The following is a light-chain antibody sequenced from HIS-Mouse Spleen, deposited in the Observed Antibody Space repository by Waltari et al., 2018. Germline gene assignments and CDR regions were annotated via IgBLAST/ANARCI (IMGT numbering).Light chain of an antibody. V-gene: IGLV2-11*01. CDR2: DVS. J-gene: IGLJ1*01. CDR1: SSDVGGYNY. Sequence: QSALTQPRSVSGSPGQSVTISCTGTSSDVGGYNYVSWYQQHPGKAPTLMIYDVSKRPGGVPEGCSGSKSGNTVSLTIAGLQAEDEADYYCCSYAGSYTGVFGTGTKVTVL. CDR3: CSYAGSYTGV.